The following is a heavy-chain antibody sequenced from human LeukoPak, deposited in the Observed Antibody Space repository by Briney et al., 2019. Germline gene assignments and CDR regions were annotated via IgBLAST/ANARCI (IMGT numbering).Heavy chain of an antibody. D-gene: IGHD1-26*01. Sequence: SETLSLTCAVYGGSFSGYYWSWIRQPPGKGLEWIGSIYYSGSTYYNPSLKSRVTISVDTSKNQFSLRLTSVTAADTAVYYCTRQAGTYSYYYYYMDVWGKGTPVTVSS. V-gene: IGHV4-34*01. CDR2: IYYSGST. CDR3: TRQAGTYSYYYYYMDV. J-gene: IGHJ6*03. CDR1: GGSFSGYY.